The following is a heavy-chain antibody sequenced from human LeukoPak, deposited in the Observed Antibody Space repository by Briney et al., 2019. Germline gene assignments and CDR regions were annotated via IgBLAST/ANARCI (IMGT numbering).Heavy chain of an antibody. CDR1: GYTFTSYG. D-gene: IGHD3-22*01. V-gene: IGHV1-18*01. CDR2: ISAYNGNT. Sequence: ASVKVSCKASGYTFTSYGISWVRQAPGQGLEWMGWISAYNGNTNYAQKLQGRVTMTTDTSTSTAYMELRSLRSDDTAVYYCAREDPYYYDSSGYPNFDYWGRGTLVTVSS. J-gene: IGHJ4*02. CDR3: AREDPYYYDSSGYPNFDY.